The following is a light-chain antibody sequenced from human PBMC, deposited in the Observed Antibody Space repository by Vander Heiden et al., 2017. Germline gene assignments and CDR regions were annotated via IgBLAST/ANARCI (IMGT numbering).Light chain of an antibody. CDR2: GKN. J-gene: IGLJ3*02. CDR1: SLRSSY. CDR3: NSRDSSGNHLV. V-gene: IGLV3-19*01. Sequence: SSELPQEPAVSVALGQTVRITCQGASLRSSYASRYQQKPGQAPVLVIYGKNNRPSGIPDRFSGSSSGNTASLTITGAQAEDEADYYCNSRDSSGNHLVFGGGTKLTVL.